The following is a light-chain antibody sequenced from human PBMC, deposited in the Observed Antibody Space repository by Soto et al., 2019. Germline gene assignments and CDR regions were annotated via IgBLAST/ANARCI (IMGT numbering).Light chain of an antibody. J-gene: IGKJ1*01. V-gene: IGKV3-15*01. Sequence: EIVVTQSPALVSVSPGERVTLSCRASQSVISSLAWYQQKLGQAPRLLIYGASTRATGIPARFSGSGSGTEFFLNISSLQSEDSAIYYCLQDYNYPWAFGQGTKVEIK. CDR1: QSVISS. CDR3: LQDYNYPWA. CDR2: GAS.